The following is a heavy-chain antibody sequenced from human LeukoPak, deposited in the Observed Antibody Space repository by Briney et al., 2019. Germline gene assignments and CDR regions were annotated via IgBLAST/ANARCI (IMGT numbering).Heavy chain of an antibody. D-gene: IGHD3-9*01. CDR2: ISSSSSYI. CDR1: GFTFSSYS. J-gene: IGHJ4*02. V-gene: IGHV3-21*01. CDR3: ARASEDRYFDWSYHSYYFDY. Sequence: PGGSLRLSCAASGFTFSSYSMNWVRQAPGKGLEWVSSISSSSSYIYYADSVKGRFTISRENAKNSLYLQMNSLRAEGTAVYYCARASEDRYFDWSYHSYYFDYGGQGTLVTVSS.